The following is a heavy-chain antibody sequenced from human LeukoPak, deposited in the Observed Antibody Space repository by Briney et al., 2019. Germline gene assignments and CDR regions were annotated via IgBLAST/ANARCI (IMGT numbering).Heavy chain of an antibody. CDR2: FDPEDGET. Sequence: ASVKVSCKVSGYTLTELSMHWVRQAPGKGLEWMGGFDPEDGETIYAQKFQGRVTMTEDTSTDTAYMELSSLRSEDTAVYYCAKDGIVGVPGRLKYSYYYMDVWGKGTTVTVSS. CDR3: AKDGIVGVPGRLKYSYYYMDV. D-gene: IGHD2-2*01. J-gene: IGHJ6*03. V-gene: IGHV1-24*01. CDR1: GYTLTELS.